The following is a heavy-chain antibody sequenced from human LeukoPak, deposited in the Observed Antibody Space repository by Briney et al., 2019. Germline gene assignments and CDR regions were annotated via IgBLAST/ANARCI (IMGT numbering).Heavy chain of an antibody. D-gene: IGHD2-2*01. Sequence: ASVKVSCKASGYTFTSYGISWVRQAPGQGLAWMGWISAYNGNTNYAQKLQGRVTMTTDTSTSTAYMELRSLRSDDTAVYYCARRYCNSTSCYGSYYFDYWGQGTLVTVSS. V-gene: IGHV1-18*01. CDR2: ISAYNGNT. CDR1: GYTFTSYG. CDR3: ARRYCNSTSCYGSYYFDY. J-gene: IGHJ4*02.